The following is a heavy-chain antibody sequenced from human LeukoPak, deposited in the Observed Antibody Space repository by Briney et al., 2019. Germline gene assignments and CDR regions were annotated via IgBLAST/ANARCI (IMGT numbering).Heavy chain of an antibody. CDR1: GFTFSSYS. V-gene: IGHV3-48*04. J-gene: IGHJ4*02. Sequence: GGSLRLSCAASGFTFSSYSMNWVRQAPGKGLEWLSFIFPTSTMISYADSVKGRFTISRDNAKNTLYLQMNSLRVEDTAVYYCARGRGGSYHYWGQGTLVTVSS. CDR2: IFPTSTMI. CDR3: ARGRGGSYHY. D-gene: IGHD1-26*01.